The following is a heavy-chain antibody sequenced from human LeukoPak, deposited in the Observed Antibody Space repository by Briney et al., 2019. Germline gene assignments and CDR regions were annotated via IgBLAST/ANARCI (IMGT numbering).Heavy chain of an antibody. CDR2: INQDGSAK. Sequence: PGGSLRLSCTASAFTFSNYWMSWVRQASGKGLEWVASINQDGSAKDSVHSVEGRFIISRDNVKNSLYLQMDSLRAEDTAVYYCARTSRASPGWRPRLKNAFDLWGLGTLVTVSS. CDR1: AFTFSNYW. CDR3: ARTSRASPGWRPRLKNAFDL. V-gene: IGHV3-7*03. J-gene: IGHJ3*01. D-gene: IGHD6-6*01.